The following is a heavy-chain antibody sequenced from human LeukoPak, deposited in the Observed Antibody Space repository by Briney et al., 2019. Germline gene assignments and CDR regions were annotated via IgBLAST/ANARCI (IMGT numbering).Heavy chain of an antibody. Sequence: GGSLRLSRAASGFTFSSYGMHWVRQAPGKGLEWVAFIRYDGSNKYYADSVKGRFTISRDNSKNTLYLQMNSLRAEDTAVYYCAKDYGQMAGPLPTDYWGQGTLVTVSS. CDR1: GFTFSSYG. J-gene: IGHJ4*02. CDR3: AKDYGQMAGPLPTDY. V-gene: IGHV3-30*02. CDR2: IRYDGSNK. D-gene: IGHD5-24*01.